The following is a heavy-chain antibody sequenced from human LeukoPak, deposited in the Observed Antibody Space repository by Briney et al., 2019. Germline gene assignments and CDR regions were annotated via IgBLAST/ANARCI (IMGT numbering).Heavy chain of an antibody. V-gene: IGHV3-30*09. Sequence: GGSLRLSCAASRFTFTTFSDYVMHWARQAPGKGLAWVAAVSYDGGSEYYADSVKGRFAVSRDNSKNTLYLQMRSLRPEDTAVYYCASNFYDVGGYYYRTPVQYWGQGTPVTVSS. J-gene: IGHJ4*02. CDR1: RFTFTTFSDYV. CDR2: VSYDGGSE. CDR3: ASNFYDVGGYYYRTPVQY. D-gene: IGHD3-22*01.